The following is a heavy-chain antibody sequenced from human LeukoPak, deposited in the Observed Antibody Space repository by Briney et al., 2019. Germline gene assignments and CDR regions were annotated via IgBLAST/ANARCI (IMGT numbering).Heavy chain of an antibody. J-gene: IGHJ3*02. CDR1: GYTFTGYY. D-gene: IGHD6-13*01. CDR3: AIVRYSSSWSTDAFDI. CDR2: INPNSGGT. Sequence: VASVKVSCKASGYTFTGYYMHWVRQAPGQGLEWMGWINPNSGGTNYAQKFQGRVTMTRDTSISTAYMELSRLRSDDTAVYYCAIVRYSSSWSTDAFDIGGQGTMVTVSS. V-gene: IGHV1-2*02.